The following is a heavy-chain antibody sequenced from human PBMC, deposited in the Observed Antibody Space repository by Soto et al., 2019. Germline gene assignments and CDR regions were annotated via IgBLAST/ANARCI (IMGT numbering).Heavy chain of an antibody. Sequence: SETLSLTCAVSGGSISSSSYYWGWIRQPPGKGLEWIGSIYYSGSTYYNPSLKSRVTISVDTSKNQFSLKLSSVTAADTAVYYCARGGVDYYDSSGYYFSPYYFDYWGQGTLVTVSS. V-gene: IGHV4-39*07. J-gene: IGHJ4*02. CDR3: ARGGVDYYDSSGYYFSPYYFDY. D-gene: IGHD3-22*01. CDR2: IYYSGST. CDR1: GGSISSSSYY.